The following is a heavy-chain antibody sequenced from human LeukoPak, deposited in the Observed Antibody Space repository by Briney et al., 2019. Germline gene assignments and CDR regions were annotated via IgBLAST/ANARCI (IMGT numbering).Heavy chain of an antibody. V-gene: IGHV4-31*02. J-gene: IGHJ4*02. CDR2: IYSSGTT. CDR1: GGSISSGGYY. CDR3: ARDHTNYFDY. Sequence: SETLSLTCSVSGGSISSGGYYWSWIRQHPGKGLEWIGYIYSSGTTYYNPSLRSRVTISVDTFKNQFSLTLSSVTAADTAVYYCARDHTNYFDYWGQGTLVTVS.